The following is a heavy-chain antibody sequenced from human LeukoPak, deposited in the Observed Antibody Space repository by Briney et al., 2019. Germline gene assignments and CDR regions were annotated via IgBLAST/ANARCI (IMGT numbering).Heavy chain of an antibody. J-gene: IGHJ4*02. V-gene: IGHV1-2*02. Sequence: VASVKVSCKASGYTFTGYYMHWVRQAPGQGLEWMGWINPNSGGTNYAQKFQGRVTMTRDTSISTAYMELSRLRSDDTAVYYCARELIKYYYGSGSYIFDYWGQGTLVTVSS. CDR1: GYTFTGYY. CDR3: ARELIKYYYGSGSYIFDY. D-gene: IGHD3-10*01. CDR2: INPNSGGT.